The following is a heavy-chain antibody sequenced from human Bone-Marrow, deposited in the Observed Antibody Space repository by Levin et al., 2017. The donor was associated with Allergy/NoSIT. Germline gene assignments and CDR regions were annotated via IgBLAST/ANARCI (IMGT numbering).Heavy chain of an antibody. CDR3: ARTLFAYGDYYFGMDV. CDR1: GGSVNSNSYY. V-gene: IGHV4-61*03. D-gene: IGHD4-17*01. Sequence: ASETLSLTCTVSGGSVNSNSYYWSWIWQPPGKGLEWIGYIYYSGSTDYNPSVRSRVTMSVDLSKNLFSLNLLSVTAADTAVYYCARTLFAYGDYYFGMDVWGQGTTVTVSS. J-gene: IGHJ6*02. CDR2: IYYSGST.